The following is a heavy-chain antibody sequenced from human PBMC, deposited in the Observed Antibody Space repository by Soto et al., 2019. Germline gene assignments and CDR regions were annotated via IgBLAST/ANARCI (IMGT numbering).Heavy chain of an antibody. CDR3: ARPIQFYFDTSAQSAWFDP. CDR2: IIPIFGTA. J-gene: IGHJ5*02. V-gene: IGHV1-69*13. D-gene: IGHD3-22*01. CDR1: GGTFSSYA. Sequence: GASVKVSCKASGGTFSSYAISWVRQAPGQGLEWMGGIIPIFGTANYAQKFQGRVTITADESTSTAYMELSSLRSEDTAVYYCARPIQFYFDTSAQSAWFDPWGQGTLVTVSS.